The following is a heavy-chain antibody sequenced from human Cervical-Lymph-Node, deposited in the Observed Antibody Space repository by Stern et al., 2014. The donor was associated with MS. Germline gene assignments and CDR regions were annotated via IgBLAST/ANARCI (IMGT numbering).Heavy chain of an antibody. CDR3: ARQTTAWASDV. J-gene: IGHJ4*02. CDR1: GYKFSIYW. Sequence: EVQLVESGAELIRPGESLKLSCKGSGYKFSIYWMPWVRQMPGKGLEWMGIIYPGDSETNYSPPFQGQVTMSSDTSTTTAYPHWSSLNASDTAMYFCARQTTAWASDVWGQGTLVTVSS. CDR2: IYPGDSET. V-gene: IGHV5-51*01. D-gene: IGHD1-14*01.